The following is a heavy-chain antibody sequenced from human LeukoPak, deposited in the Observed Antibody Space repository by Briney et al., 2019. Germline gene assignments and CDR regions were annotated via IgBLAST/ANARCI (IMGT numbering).Heavy chain of an antibody. J-gene: IGHJ4*02. Sequence: ASVKDSCKASGYTFTGYYMHWVRQAPGQGLEWMGWINPNSGGTNYAQKFQGRVTMTRDTSISTAYMELSRLRSDDTAVYYCARDYKPYRVLRYFDWPKPLGCWGQGTLVTVSS. CDR3: ARDYKPYRVLRYFDWPKPLGC. CDR2: INPNSGGT. CDR1: GYTFTGYY. D-gene: IGHD3-9*01. V-gene: IGHV1-2*02.